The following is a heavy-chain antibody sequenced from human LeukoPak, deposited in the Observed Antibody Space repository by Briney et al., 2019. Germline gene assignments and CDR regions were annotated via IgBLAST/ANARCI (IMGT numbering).Heavy chain of an antibody. V-gene: IGHV4-34*01. CDR1: GGSFSGYY. CDR2: INHSGST. CDR3: ARDTGYCSSTSCSYGVYFDY. J-gene: IGHJ4*02. D-gene: IGHD2-2*03. Sequence: SETLSLTCAVYGGSFSGYYWSWIRQPPGKGLEWIGEINHSGSTNYNPSLKSRVTISVDKSKNQFSLKLSSVTAADTAVYYCARDTGYCSSTSCSYGVYFDYWGQGTLVTVSS.